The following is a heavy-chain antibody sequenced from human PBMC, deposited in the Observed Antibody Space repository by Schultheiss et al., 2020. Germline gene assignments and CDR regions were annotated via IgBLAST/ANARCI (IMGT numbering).Heavy chain of an antibody. V-gene: IGHV3-9*01. CDR3: AKRKQRAFDI. CDR2: ISWNSVSI. Sequence: GGSLRLSCAASGFTFDDSAMHWVRQVPGKGPEWVSGISWNSVSIVYADSARGRFTISRDNAKKSLYLQMNSLRAEDTALYYCAKRKQRAFDIWGQGTMVTVSS. J-gene: IGHJ3*02. D-gene: IGHD6-25*01. CDR1: GFTFDDSA.